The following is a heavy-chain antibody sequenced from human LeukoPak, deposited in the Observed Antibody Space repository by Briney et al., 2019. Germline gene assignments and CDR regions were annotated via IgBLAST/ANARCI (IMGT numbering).Heavy chain of an antibody. J-gene: IGHJ4*02. CDR2: IRSKAYGGTT. D-gene: IGHD3-9*01. CDR3: TRDEDYDVLTGYYFDY. CDR1: GFTFGDYA. Sequence: GGSLRLSCTASGFTFGDYAMSWFRQAPGKGLEWVGFIRSKAYGGTTEYAASVKGRFTISRDDSKSIAYLQMNSLKTEDTAVYYCTRDEDYDVLTGYYFDYWGQGTLVTVSS. V-gene: IGHV3-49*03.